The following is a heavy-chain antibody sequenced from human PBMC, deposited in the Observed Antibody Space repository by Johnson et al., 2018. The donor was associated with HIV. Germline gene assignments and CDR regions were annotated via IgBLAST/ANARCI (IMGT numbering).Heavy chain of an antibody. J-gene: IGHJ3*02. D-gene: IGHD1-26*01. Sequence: VQLVESGGDVVQPGRSLRLSCAASGFTFRSYAMHWVRQAPGKGLEWVSYISSSGSTIYYADSVKGRFTIPRDNAKNSRYLQMNSLRAEDTAVYYLAGERGEGGSYYSFRRDAFDIWGQGTMVTVSS. CDR3: AGERGEGGSYYSFRRDAFDI. CDR1: GFTFRSYA. CDR2: ISSSGSTI. V-gene: IGHV3-48*04.